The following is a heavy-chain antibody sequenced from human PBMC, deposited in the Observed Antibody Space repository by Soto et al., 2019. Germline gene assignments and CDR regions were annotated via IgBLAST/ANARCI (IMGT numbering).Heavy chain of an antibody. CDR2: IYYSGST. Sequence: QVQLQESCPGLVKPSATLSLTCNVSGGSISSYYWSWIRQPPGKGLAWIGDIYYSGSTNYNTSLKGRVTISVDTSKNQFSLKLSSVTAADTAVYFCARRYGLSAFDIWGQGTMVTVSS. J-gene: IGHJ3*02. CDR3: ARRYGLSAFDI. CDR1: GGSISSYY. V-gene: IGHV4-59*08. D-gene: IGHD3-10*01.